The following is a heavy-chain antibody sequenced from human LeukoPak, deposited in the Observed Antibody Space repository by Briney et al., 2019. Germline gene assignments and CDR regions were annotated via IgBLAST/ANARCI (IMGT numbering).Heavy chain of an antibody. CDR2: IGTTGNYI. CDR3: ARDSYGWHDRWDY. D-gene: IGHD3-16*01. V-gene: IGHV3-21*01. CDR1: GFTFSNYL. Sequence: PGGSLRLSRAASGFTFSNYLMNWVRQAPGKGLEWVPSIGTTGNYIYYSDSVKGRFTISRDNAKDSLFLQMNSLRTEDTGVYYCARDSYGWHDRWDYWGLGTQVIVSS. J-gene: IGHJ4*02.